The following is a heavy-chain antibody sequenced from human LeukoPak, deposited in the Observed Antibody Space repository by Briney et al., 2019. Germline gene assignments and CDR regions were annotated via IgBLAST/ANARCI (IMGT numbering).Heavy chain of an antibody. V-gene: IGHV3-23*01. Sequence: GGSLRLSCAASGFTFSSFAMSWVRQAPGQGLEWVSSISSTAATTYYADSVRGRFTISRDNAMNTLYLQLSSLRVEDTAVYYCAKPDLAYCGGDCSKVDYWGQGTLVTVSS. CDR3: AKPDLAYCGGDCSKVDY. D-gene: IGHD2-21*02. J-gene: IGHJ4*02. CDR1: GFTFSSFA. CDR2: ISSTAATT.